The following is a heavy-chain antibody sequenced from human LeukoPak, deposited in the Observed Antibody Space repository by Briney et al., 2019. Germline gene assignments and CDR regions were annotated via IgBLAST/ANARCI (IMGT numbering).Heavy chain of an antibody. D-gene: IGHD3-3*01. CDR3: ARSAAPDYDFWSGYHNYYYYYMDV. J-gene: IGHJ6*03. CDR1: GGTFCSYA. Sequence: GSSVKVSCKASGGTFCSYAISWVRQAPGQGLEWMGGIIPIFGTANYAQKFQGRVTITTDESTSTAYMELSSLRSEDTAVNYCARSAAPDYDFWSGYHNYYYYYMDVWGRRDHGHRLL. V-gene: IGHV1-69*05. CDR2: IIPIFGTA.